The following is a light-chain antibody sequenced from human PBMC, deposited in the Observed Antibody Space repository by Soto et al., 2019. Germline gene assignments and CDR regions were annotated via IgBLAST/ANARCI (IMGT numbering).Light chain of an antibody. CDR1: RSILSNSNNKNY. V-gene: IGKV4-1*01. CDR2: WAS. CDR3: QQYFISPGLT. J-gene: IGKJ4*01. Sequence: VMTQSPDSLALSLGERATINCRSSRSILSNSNNKNYLAWYQQKPGQPPKLLFSWASTREPGVPDRFIGSGSGTYFTLTISSLQAEDVAVYYCQQYFISPGLTFGVGTKGEI.